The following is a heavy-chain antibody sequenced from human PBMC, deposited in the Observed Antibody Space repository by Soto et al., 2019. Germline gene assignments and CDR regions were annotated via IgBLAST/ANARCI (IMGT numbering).Heavy chain of an antibody. CDR3: ARRYFYENQGVFDV. CDR1: GGSINSSNW. CDR2: IYQSGST. V-gene: IGHV4-4*02. J-gene: IGHJ3*01. D-gene: IGHD3-22*01. Sequence: QVRLQGSGPGLVAPSGTLYLTCAVSGGSINSSNWWSWVRESPGKGLEWMGEIYQSGSTKYNPSFRSRFTVSSDKSRSQFSLKLTSVTAADSAVYYCARRYFYENQGVFDVWDQGTKVTVSS.